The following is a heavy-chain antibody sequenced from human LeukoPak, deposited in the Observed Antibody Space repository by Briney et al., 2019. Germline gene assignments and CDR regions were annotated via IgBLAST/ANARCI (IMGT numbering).Heavy chain of an antibody. CDR3: ARDSESYYYDSSGPPDY. V-gene: IGHV3-30-3*01. J-gene: IGHJ4*02. Sequence: GRSLRLSCAASGFTFSSYAMHWVRQAPGKGLEWVAVISYDGSNKYYADSVKGRFTISRDNSKNTLYLQMNSLRAEDTAVYYCARDSESYYYDSSGPPDYWGQGTLVTVSS. CDR1: GFTFSSYA. CDR2: ISYDGSNK. D-gene: IGHD3-22*01.